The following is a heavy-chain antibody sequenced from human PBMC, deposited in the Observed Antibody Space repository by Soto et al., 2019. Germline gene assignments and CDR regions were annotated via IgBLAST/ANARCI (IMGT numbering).Heavy chain of an antibody. CDR1: GGSISSGTSY. Sequence: QVQLQESGPGLVKPSPTLSLTCTVSGGSISSGTSYWSWIRQRPGKGLEWIGYIFYSGSFYYTPSLRGRVMILADTSKNHFTLRLSSVTAADTAVYYCATAPETPAILVVAVPYFFDYLGQGALVTFSS. J-gene: IGHJ4*02. D-gene: IGHD2-15*01. CDR3: ATAPETPAILVVAVPYFFDY. CDR2: IFYSGSF. V-gene: IGHV4-31*03.